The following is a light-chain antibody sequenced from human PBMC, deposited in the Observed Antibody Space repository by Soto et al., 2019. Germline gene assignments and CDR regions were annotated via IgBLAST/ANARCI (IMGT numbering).Light chain of an antibody. CDR2: GAS. Sequence: EIVLTQSPGTLSLSPGERAILSCRASQSISSNYLAWYQQRPGQAPRLLIFGASYRATGIPDRFSGSGSGTDFSLTIGTLEPEDFAVYYCQQYSSSPPEFTFGPGTRVDSK. V-gene: IGKV3-20*01. CDR1: QSISSNY. J-gene: IGKJ3*01. CDR3: QQYSSSPPEFT.